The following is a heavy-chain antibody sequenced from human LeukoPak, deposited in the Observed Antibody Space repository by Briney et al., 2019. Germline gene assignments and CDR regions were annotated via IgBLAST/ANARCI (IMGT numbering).Heavy chain of an antibody. CDR1: GFTLSSDG. J-gene: IGHJ4*02. CDR2: ISSSGSSI. CDR3: ARETPKCGGDCFST. D-gene: IGHD2-21*02. V-gene: IGHV3-48*03. Sequence: GGSLRLSCEASGFTLSSDGINWVRQAPGKGLEWISYISSSGSSIYYADSVKGRFTVSRDNAKNSVYLQMSSLRAEDSAVYHCARETPKCGGDCFSTWGQGALVTVAS.